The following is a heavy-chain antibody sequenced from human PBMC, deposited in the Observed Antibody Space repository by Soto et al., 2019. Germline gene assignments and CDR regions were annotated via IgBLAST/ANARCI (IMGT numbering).Heavy chain of an antibody. CDR3: ARRVDTAMATIFY. CDR1: GFTFDDHA. D-gene: IGHD5-18*01. Sequence: PGGSLRLSCAASGFTFDDHAMHWVRQAPGKGLEWVSGISWNSGSIDYADSVKGRFTISRDNAKNSLYLQMNSLRAEDTAVYYCARRVDTAMATIFYWGQGTLVTVSS. CDR2: ISWNSGSI. V-gene: IGHV3-9*01. J-gene: IGHJ4*02.